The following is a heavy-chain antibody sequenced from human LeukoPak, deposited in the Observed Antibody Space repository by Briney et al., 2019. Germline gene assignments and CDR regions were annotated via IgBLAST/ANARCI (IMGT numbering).Heavy chain of an antibody. J-gene: IGHJ4*02. CDR2: ISSGSSAI. CDR3: ARGDGWFGELSNFDY. Sequence: PGGSLRLSCAASGFTFSASNMNWVRQAPERGLEWVSSISSGSSAIYYADSVRGRFTISRDNAKKSLYLQMNSLRDEDTAVYYCARGDGWFGELSNFDYWGQGTLVTVSS. CDR1: GFTFSASN. D-gene: IGHD3-10*01. V-gene: IGHV3-48*02.